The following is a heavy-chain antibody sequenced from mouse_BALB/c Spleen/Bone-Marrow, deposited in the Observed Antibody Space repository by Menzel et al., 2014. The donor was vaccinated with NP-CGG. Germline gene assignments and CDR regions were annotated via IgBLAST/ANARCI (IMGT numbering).Heavy chain of an antibody. Sequence: QVQLQQSGAELVKPGAPVKLSCKASGYTFTSYWMNWVKQRPGRGLEWIGRIDPSDSETHYNQKFKDKATLTVDKSSSTDYIQLSSLTSEDSAVYYCARALGDGYYYAMEYWGQGTSVTVSS. V-gene: IGHV1-69*02. CDR3: ARALGDGYYYAMEY. D-gene: IGHD2-3*01. CDR2: IDPSDSET. CDR1: GYTFTSYW. J-gene: IGHJ4*01.